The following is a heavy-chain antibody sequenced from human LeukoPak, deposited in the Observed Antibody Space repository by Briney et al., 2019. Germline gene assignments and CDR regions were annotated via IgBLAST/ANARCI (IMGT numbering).Heavy chain of an antibody. J-gene: IGHJ4*02. D-gene: IGHD6-6*01. CDR2: IWYDGSNK. V-gene: IGHV3-33*08. Sequence: GRSLRLSCAASGFTFDYYAMHWVRQAPGKGLEWVAVIWYDGSNKYYADSVKGRFTISRDNSKNTLYLQMNSLRAEDTAVYYCAREAARVYYFDYWGQGTLVTVSS. CDR1: GFTFDYYA. CDR3: AREAARVYYFDY.